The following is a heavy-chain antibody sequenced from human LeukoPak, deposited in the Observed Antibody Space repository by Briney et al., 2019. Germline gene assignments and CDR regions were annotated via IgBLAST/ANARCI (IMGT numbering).Heavy chain of an antibody. V-gene: IGHV3-64*01. CDR3: TRVVYSGSGSYGGLDY. CDR2: ISSNGGSS. J-gene: IGHJ4*02. D-gene: IGHD3-10*01. CDR1: GFIFSSYA. Sequence: GGSLRLSCTASGFIFSSYAMHWVRQAPGKGLEYVSGISSNGGSSYYANSVKGRFTISRDNPKNTLYLQMGSVRPEDMAVYYCTRVVYSGSGSYGGLDYWGQGTLVTVSS.